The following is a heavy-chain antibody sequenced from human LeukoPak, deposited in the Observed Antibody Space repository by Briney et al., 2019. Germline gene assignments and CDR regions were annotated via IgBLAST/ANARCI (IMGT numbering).Heavy chain of an antibody. CDR3: AKGKASDSSGYDGAFDI. V-gene: IGHV3-30*02. J-gene: IGHJ3*02. D-gene: IGHD3-22*01. CDR2: IRYDGSNK. Sequence: TGGSLRLSCAASGFTFSSYAMSWVRQAPGKGLEWVAFIRYDGSNKYYADSVKGRFTISRDNSKNTLYMQMNSLRAEDTAVYYCAKGKASDSSGYDGAFDIWGQGTMVTVSS. CDR1: GFTFSSYA.